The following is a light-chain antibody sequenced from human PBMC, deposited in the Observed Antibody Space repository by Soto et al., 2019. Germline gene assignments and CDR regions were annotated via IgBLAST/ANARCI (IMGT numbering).Light chain of an antibody. CDR1: RSLLSRNGYNH. V-gene: IGKV2-28*01. J-gene: IGKJ4*01. Sequence: DVVMTQSPLSLPVTPGEPASISCRSSRSLLSRNGYNHLNWYLQKPGQSPQLLIYLGSNRASGVPDRFSGSGSGTDFTLKISRVEAEDVGVYYCAQGLQTPLTFGGGTKVDIK. CDR2: LGS. CDR3: AQGLQTPLT.